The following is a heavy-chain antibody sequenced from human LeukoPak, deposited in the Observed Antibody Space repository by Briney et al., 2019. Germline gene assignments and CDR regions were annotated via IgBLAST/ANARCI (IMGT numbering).Heavy chain of an antibody. CDR2: IDPSGGST. J-gene: IGHJ4*02. CDR1: GYTFTSYY. CDR3: ATDRIHAYSSGQFDY. V-gene: IGHV1-46*01. D-gene: IGHD6-19*01. Sequence: GASVKISCKASGYTFTSYYMHWVRQAPGQGLEWMGIIDPSGGSTSYAQKFQGRVTMTRDTSTSTVYMELSSLRSEDTAVYYCATDRIHAYSSGQFDYWGQGTLVTVSS.